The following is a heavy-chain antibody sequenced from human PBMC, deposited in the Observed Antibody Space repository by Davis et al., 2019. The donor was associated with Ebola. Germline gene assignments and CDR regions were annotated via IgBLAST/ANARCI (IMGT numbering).Heavy chain of an antibody. Sequence: PGGSLRLSCAASGFTFSSYSMNWVRQAPGKGLEWVSSISSSSSYIYYADSVKGRFTISRDNSKNTLYLQMNSLRAEDTAVYYCATAAAGTEWYFDLWGRGTLVTVSS. CDR3: ATAAAGTEWYFDL. CDR1: GFTFSSYS. D-gene: IGHD6-13*01. J-gene: IGHJ2*01. V-gene: IGHV3-21*01. CDR2: ISSSSSYI.